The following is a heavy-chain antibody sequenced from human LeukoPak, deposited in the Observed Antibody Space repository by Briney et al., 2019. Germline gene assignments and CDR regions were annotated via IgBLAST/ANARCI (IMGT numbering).Heavy chain of an antibody. CDR1: EFTFSDYY. CDR2: ISNSGSTK. Sequence: PGGSLRLSCAASEFTFSDYYMSWIRQAPGKGLEWLSYISNSGSTKYYADSVKGRFTISRDNAKNSLYLQMNSLRAEDTAVYYCARQDQVFSYFDYWGQGTLVTVPS. V-gene: IGHV3-11*01. CDR3: ARQDQVFSYFDY. J-gene: IGHJ4*02. D-gene: IGHD2-15*01.